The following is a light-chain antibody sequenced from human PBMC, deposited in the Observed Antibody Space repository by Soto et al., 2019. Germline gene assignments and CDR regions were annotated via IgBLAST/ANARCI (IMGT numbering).Light chain of an antibody. CDR2: EVS. Sequence: QSVLTQPASVPGSPGQSITISCTGTSSDVGGYNYVSWYQQHAGKAPKLILYEVSNRPSGVSNHFSGSKSGNTASLTISGLQAEDEADYYCSSYTSSITLDVFGTGTKVTVL. CDR3: SSYTSSITLDV. J-gene: IGLJ1*01. V-gene: IGLV2-14*01. CDR1: SSDVGGYNY.